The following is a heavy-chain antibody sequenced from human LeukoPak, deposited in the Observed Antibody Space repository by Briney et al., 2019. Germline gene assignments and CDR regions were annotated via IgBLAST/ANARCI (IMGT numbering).Heavy chain of an antibody. D-gene: IGHD2-8*01. Sequence: GGSLRLSCVGSGFSFGSYGMNWVRQAPGKGLEWLAVIWYNGNKKYYSDSVKGRFTISRGTSKNTLFLQMNSLRAEDTAVYYCAKDLGGCTNGLCSYYFDHWGQGTLVTVSS. CDR1: GFSFGSYG. CDR2: IWYNGNKK. J-gene: IGHJ4*02. V-gene: IGHV3-33*03. CDR3: AKDLGGCTNGLCSYYFDH.